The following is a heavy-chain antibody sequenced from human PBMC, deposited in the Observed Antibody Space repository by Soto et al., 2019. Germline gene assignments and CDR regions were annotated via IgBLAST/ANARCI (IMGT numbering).Heavy chain of an antibody. V-gene: IGHV4-59*12. J-gene: IGHJ6*02. CDR2: ISDGGST. CDR1: GGSIYTYY. D-gene: IGHD3-3*01. Sequence: SETLSLTCNVSGGSIYTYYWNWIRQSPGKGLEWIGYISDGGSTNYNPSLKSRVTISVDTSKKQVSLKLSSVSAADTAVYYCARGVPFGHYSMDVWGQGNTVTVS. CDR3: ARGVPFGHYSMDV.